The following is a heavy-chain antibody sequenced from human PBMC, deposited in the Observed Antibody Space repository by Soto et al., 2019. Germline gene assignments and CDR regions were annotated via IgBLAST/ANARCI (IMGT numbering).Heavy chain of an antibody. CDR1: GFTFRSFG. D-gene: IGHD2-2*02. J-gene: IGHJ6*02. V-gene: IGHV3-30*18. CDR3: AKSLDYTTSHGMDV. CDR2: ISNDGSDE. Sequence: PCGSLRLSCAASGFTFRSFGMHWVRKAPGKGLERVALISNDGSDEYYADCVKGRFTVSRDKNNNTLYLQMNRPQVEDTAVYYSAKSLDYTTSHGMDVWGQGTTVTASS.